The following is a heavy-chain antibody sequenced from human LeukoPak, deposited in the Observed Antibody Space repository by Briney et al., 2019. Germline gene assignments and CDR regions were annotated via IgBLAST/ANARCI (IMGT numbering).Heavy chain of an antibody. V-gene: IGHV4-39*01. J-gene: IGHJ6*02. D-gene: IGHD2-15*01. CDR3: ARGYCSGGSCWAWYYYYGMDV. CDR2: IYYSWST. Sequence: PSETLSLTCTVSGGSISSSIYYWGWIRQPPGKGLEWIGSIYYSWSTYYNPSLKSRVTIFVDTSKNQFSLKLSSVTAADTAVYYCARGYCSGGSCWAWYYYYGMDVWGQGTTVTVSS. CDR1: GGSISSSIYY.